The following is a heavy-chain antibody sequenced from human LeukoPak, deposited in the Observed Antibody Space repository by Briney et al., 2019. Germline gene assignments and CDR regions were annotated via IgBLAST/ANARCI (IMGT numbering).Heavy chain of an antibody. CDR2: INPNSGGT. D-gene: IGHD6-19*01. Sequence: GASVKVSCKASGYTFTGYYMHWVRQAPGQGLEWMGWINPNSGGTNYAQKFQGRGTMTRDTSISKAYMELSRLRSDDTAVYYCARVQGWDDAFDIWGQGTMVTVSS. CDR1: GYTFTGYY. CDR3: ARVQGWDDAFDI. V-gene: IGHV1-2*02. J-gene: IGHJ3*02.